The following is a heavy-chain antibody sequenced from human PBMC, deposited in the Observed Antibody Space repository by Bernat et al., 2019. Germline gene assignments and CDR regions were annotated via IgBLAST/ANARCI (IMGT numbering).Heavy chain of an antibody. J-gene: IGHJ4*02. Sequence: QIQLVQSGPAIKKPGASVKVSCKTSGYTFTTYGISWLRQAPGQGLEWMGWINNYNGNTRYAQKLQDRVIMTTDTSATTAYMELGSLRSDDTAVYYCVRDFMVGLSGTYHLFDYWGQGTLITVSS. D-gene: IGHD6-13*01. CDR2: INNYNGNT. CDR1: GYTFTTYG. CDR3: VRDFMVGLSGTYHLFDY. V-gene: IGHV1-18*01.